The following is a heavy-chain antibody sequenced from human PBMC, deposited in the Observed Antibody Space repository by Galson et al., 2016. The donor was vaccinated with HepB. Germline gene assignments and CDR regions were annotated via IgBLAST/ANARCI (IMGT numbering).Heavy chain of an antibody. CDR1: GGTFSSYA. Sequence: SVKVSCKASGGTFSSYAFSWVRQAPGQGLEWMRRIVPILGMSNNAQKFQGRVTITADKSTSTVYMELSSLRSEDTAVYYCARDAVAVAGTLHFYFYGMDVWGQGTTVTVSS. CDR2: IVPILGMS. D-gene: IGHD6-19*01. J-gene: IGHJ6*02. CDR3: ARDAVAVAGTLHFYFYGMDV. V-gene: IGHV1-69*04.